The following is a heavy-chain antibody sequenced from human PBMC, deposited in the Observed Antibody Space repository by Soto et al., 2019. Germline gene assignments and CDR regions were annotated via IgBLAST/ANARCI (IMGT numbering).Heavy chain of an antibody. CDR1: GVTFNIYS. CDR2: IWYDGTQK. Sequence: PWGSLKLACAASGVTFNIYSMHWVRQPQGKGLEWLAAIWYDGTQKYYADSVKGRFIISRDNSKKTLYLEMNSLRAEDTAVYYCARAGGTTVTGLWHFDSWGQGTLVTVSS. V-gene: IGHV3-33*01. CDR3: ARAGGTTVTGLWHFDS. J-gene: IGHJ4*02. D-gene: IGHD4-17*01.